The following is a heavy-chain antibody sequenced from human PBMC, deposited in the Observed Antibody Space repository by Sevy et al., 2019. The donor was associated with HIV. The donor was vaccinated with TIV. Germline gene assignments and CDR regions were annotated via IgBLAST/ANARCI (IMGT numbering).Heavy chain of an antibody. CDR1: GGTFNRYA. CDR3: ARLTVAGLGGWFDP. D-gene: IGHD6-19*01. Sequence: ASVKVSCKASGGTFNRYAISWVRQAPGHGLEWLGGIIPIFGTTNYEQKFQGRVTITADESTSTAYMEVSRLRSEDTAVYYCARLTVAGLGGWFDPWGHGTLVTVSS. CDR2: IIPIFGTT. V-gene: IGHV1-69*13. J-gene: IGHJ5*02.